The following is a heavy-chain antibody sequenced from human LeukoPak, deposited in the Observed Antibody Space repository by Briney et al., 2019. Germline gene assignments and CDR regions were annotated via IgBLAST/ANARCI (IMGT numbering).Heavy chain of an antibody. V-gene: IGHV1-8*01. J-gene: IGHJ6*03. Sequence: ASVTVSFTASGYTFTSYDNNWVRQAPGQGLEWTGWMNPNSGNTGYAQKLQGRVTMTRNTSISTAYMELSSLRSEDTAVYYGARVPSQGIAARLFHYYYYYMDVWGKGTTVTVSS. CDR2: MNPNSGNT. D-gene: IGHD6-6*01. CDR1: GYTFTSYD. CDR3: ARVPSQGIAARLFHYYYYYMDV.